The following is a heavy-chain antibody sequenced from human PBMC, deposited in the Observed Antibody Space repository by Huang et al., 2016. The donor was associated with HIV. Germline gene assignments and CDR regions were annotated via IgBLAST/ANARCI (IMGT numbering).Heavy chain of an antibody. CDR3: VRDSSSGLQLRY. Sequence: EVQLVESGGGLAQPGGSLRLSCVASGYTFSTYSMNLVRQALGKGLEWVSYISKTSGSTSYAESVKGRFTVSRDNVKNSLYLQMNRLRVEDTAMYYCVRDSSSGLQLRYWGQGALVIVS. CDR2: ISKTSGST. CDR1: GYTFSTYS. V-gene: IGHV3-48*01. J-gene: IGHJ4*02. D-gene: IGHD3-22*01.